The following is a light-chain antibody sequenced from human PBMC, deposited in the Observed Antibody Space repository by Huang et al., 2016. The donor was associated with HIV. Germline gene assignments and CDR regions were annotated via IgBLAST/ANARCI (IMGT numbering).Light chain of an antibody. CDR3: QQRDNWPPMYT. J-gene: IGKJ2*01. V-gene: IGKV3-11*01. CDR2: GAS. CDR1: QSVSRH. Sequence: EIVLTLSPDTLPLSPGERATLSCRASQSVSRHLAWYQHKPGEYPRLLIYGASNRAAGIPARFGGSGAGTDFALSISSLEPEDFAVYYCQQRDNWPPMYTFGQGTKLEIK.